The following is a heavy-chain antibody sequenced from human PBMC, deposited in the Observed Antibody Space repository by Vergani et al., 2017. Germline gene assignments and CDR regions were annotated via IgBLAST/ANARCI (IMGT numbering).Heavy chain of an antibody. Sequence: EVQLLESGGGLVQPGGSLRLSCAASGFTFDDYAMHWVRQAPGKGLEWVSGISWNSGSIGYADSVKGRFTISRDNAKNSLYLQMNSLRAEDTALYYCAVGSGSYKYYFDYWGQGTLVTVSS. CDR3: AVGSGSYKYYFDY. CDR2: ISWNSGSI. D-gene: IGHD3-10*01. CDR1: GFTFDDYA. J-gene: IGHJ4*02. V-gene: IGHV3-9*01.